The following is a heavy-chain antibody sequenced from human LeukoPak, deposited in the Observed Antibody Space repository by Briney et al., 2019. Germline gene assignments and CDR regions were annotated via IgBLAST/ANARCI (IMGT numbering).Heavy chain of an antibody. V-gene: IGHV3-23*01. CDR3: AXDXGRTYYLDY. CDR2: IGGSGDST. D-gene: IGHD1-26*01. J-gene: IGHJ4*02. Sequence: SGGSLRLSCAASGFTFTSYAMTWVRQAPGKGLEWVSAIGGSGDSTSYADSGKGRFTVSRDNSKNTLHLQMTSLRAEETAFYDCAXDXGRTYYLDYXGQGTLVTVSS. CDR1: GFTFTSYA.